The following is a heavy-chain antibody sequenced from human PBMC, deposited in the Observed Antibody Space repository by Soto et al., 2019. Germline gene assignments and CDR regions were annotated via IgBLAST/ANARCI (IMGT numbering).Heavy chain of an antibody. D-gene: IGHD2-21*02. V-gene: IGHV4-34*01. CDR1: GGSFSGYY. Sequence: SETLSLTCAVYGGSFSGYYWSWIRQPPGKGLEWIGEINHSGSTNYNPSLKSRVTISVDTSKNQFSQKLSSVTAADTAVYYCASSRVVTATPFDIWGQGTMVTVSS. CDR2: INHSGST. J-gene: IGHJ3*02. CDR3: ASSRVVTATPFDI.